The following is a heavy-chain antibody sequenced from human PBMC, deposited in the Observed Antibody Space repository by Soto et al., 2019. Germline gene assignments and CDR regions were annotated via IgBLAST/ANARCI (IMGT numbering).Heavy chain of an antibody. Sequence: PSETLSLTCTVSGGAISSSSYYWGGIRQPPGKGLEWIGSFYYSGSTYYNPSLKSRVSISVDTSKNQFSLKLSSVIAADTAVYYCARHCPLYSRAPGWFDPWGQGTLVTVSS. CDR1: GGAISSSSYY. CDR3: ARHCPLYSRAPGWFDP. CDR2: FYYSGST. D-gene: IGHD6-13*01. V-gene: IGHV4-39*01. J-gene: IGHJ5*01.